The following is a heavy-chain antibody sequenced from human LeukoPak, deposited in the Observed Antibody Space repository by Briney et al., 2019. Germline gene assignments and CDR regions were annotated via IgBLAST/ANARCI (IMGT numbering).Heavy chain of an antibody. CDR2: ISGSGGST. D-gene: IGHD2-2*01. V-gene: IGHV3-23*01. J-gene: IGHJ4*02. Sequence: GGSLRLSCAASGFTFSSYAMSWVRRAPGKGLEWVSAISGSGGSTYYADSVKGRFTISRDNSKNTLYLQMNSLRAEDTAVYYCAKDRDIVVVPGAFDYWGQGTLVTVSS. CDR1: GFTFSSYA. CDR3: AKDRDIVVVPGAFDY.